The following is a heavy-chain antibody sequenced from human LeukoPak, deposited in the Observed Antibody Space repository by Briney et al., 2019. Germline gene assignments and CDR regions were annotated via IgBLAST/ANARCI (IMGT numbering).Heavy chain of an antibody. CDR1: GYTFTSYG. CDR3: ARECGGDCYGTLDY. J-gene: IGHJ4*02. Sequence: SVKVSCKASGYTFTSYGISWVRQAPGQGLEWMGGIIPIFGTANYAQKFQGRVTITADESTSTAYMELSSLRSEDTAVYYCARECGGDCYGTLDYWGQGTLVTVSS. D-gene: IGHD2-21*01. CDR2: IIPIFGTA. V-gene: IGHV1-69*13.